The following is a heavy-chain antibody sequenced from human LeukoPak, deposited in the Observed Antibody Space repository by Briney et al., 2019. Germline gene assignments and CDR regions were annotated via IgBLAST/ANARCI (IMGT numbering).Heavy chain of an antibody. J-gene: IGHJ3*02. CDR2: IYYSGST. Sequence: SETLSLTCTVSGGSISSYYWSWIRQPPGKGLEWIGYIYYSGSTDYNPSLKSRVTISVDTSKNQFSLKLSSVTAADTAVYYCARVEYSSSSGAFDIWGQGTMVTVSS. D-gene: IGHD6-6*01. V-gene: IGHV4-59*01. CDR3: ARVEYSSSSGAFDI. CDR1: GGSISSYY.